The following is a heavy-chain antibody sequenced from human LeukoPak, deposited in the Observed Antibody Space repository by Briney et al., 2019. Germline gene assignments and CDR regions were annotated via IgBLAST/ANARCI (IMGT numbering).Heavy chain of an antibody. Sequence: PSETLSLTCTVSGYSISSGYYWGWIRQPPGKGLEWIGSIYHSGSTYYNLSLKSRVTISVDTSKNQFSLKLSSVTAADTAVYYCARHRGSSSKANDYWGQGTLVTVSS. CDR1: GYSISSGYY. CDR3: ARHRGSSSKANDY. D-gene: IGHD6-13*01. CDR2: IYHSGST. V-gene: IGHV4-38-2*02. J-gene: IGHJ4*02.